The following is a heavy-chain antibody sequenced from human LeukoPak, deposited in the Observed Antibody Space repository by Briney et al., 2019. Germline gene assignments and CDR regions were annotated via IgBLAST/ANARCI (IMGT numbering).Heavy chain of an antibody. D-gene: IGHD3-22*01. CDR2: IYISGST. CDR3: ARHQDSSGYRRPFYY. CDR1: GGSISSYY. J-gene: IGHJ4*02. V-gene: IGHV4-4*07. Sequence: SETLSLTCTVSGGSISSYYWSWIRQPAGKGLEWIGRIYISGSTNYNPSLKSRVTMSVDTSKNQFSLKLSSVTAADTAVYYCARHQDSSGYRRPFYYWGQGTLVTVSS.